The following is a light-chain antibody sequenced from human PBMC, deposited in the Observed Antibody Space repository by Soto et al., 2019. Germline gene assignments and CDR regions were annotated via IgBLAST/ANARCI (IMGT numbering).Light chain of an antibody. V-gene: IGKV3-20*01. J-gene: IGKJ1*01. CDR1: QSVSSNY. CDR2: GAS. Sequence: EIVLTQSPGTLSLSPGERATLSCRASQSVSSNYLAWYQQKPGQAPRLLIYGASSRATGFPDRFSGSGSGTDFTLTISRLEPEDFAVYYCQQYDSSRTFGQETKVEIK. CDR3: QQYDSSRT.